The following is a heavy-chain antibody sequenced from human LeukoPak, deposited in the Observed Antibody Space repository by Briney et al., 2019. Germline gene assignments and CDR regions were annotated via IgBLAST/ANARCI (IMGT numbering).Heavy chain of an antibody. CDR1: GFTFSSYR. D-gene: IGHD5/OR15-5a*01. CDR3: ARDGHYTIYELRFDY. Sequence: GASLRLSWAAAGFTFSSYRMSWVRQAPWKGLEWVVNINQDGSEKYCVDSLKGRFTISRDNAENSLYLQMNSLRAEDTGVYYCARDGHYTIYELRFDYWGQGALVTVSS. V-gene: IGHV3-7*01. CDR2: INQDGSEK. J-gene: IGHJ4*02.